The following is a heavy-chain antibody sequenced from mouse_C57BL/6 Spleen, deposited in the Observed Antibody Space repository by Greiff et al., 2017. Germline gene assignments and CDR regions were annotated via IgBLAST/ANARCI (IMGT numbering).Heavy chain of an antibody. J-gene: IGHJ1*03. Sequence: VQLQQSGPELVKPGASVKIPCKASGYTFTDYNMDWVKQSHGKSLEWIGDINPNNGGTIYNQKFKGKATLTVDKSSSTAYMELRSLTSEDTAVYYCARSPSLLGYFDVWGTGTTVTVSS. CDR3: ARSPSLLGYFDV. CDR1: GYTFTDYN. V-gene: IGHV1-18*01. CDR2: INPNNGGT. D-gene: IGHD1-2*01.